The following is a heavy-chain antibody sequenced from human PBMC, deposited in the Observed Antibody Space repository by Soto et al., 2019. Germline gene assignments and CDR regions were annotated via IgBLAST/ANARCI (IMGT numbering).Heavy chain of an antibody. CDR3: ARVYSSSSGRAIDY. Sequence: GGSLRLSCAASGFTFTNYWMTWVRQAPGKGLEWVANIKQDGTEKSYVDSVKGRFTISRDNAKNSLYLQMNSLRVEDTAVYYCARVYSSSSGRAIDYWGQGTLVTVSA. CDR1: GFTFTNYW. CDR2: IKQDGTEK. D-gene: IGHD6-6*01. V-gene: IGHV3-7*01. J-gene: IGHJ4*02.